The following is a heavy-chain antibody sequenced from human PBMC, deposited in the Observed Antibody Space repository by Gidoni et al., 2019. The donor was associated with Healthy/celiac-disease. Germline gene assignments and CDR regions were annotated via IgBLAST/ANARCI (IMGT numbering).Heavy chain of an antibody. CDR3: ASSIAVAGTEGTDPFDY. D-gene: IGHD6-19*01. CDR2: ISSSSSYI. J-gene: IGHJ4*02. V-gene: IGHV3-21*01. CDR1: AFSFSSYS. Sequence: EVQLVESGGGLVKPGGSLRLSCAASAFSFSSYSMNWVRQAPGKGLEWVSSISSSSSYIYYADSVKGRFTISRDNAKNSLYLQMNSLRAEDTAVYYCASSIAVAGTEGTDPFDYWGQGTLVTVSS.